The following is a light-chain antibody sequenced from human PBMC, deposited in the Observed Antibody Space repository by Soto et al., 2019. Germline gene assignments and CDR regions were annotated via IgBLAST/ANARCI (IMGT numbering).Light chain of an antibody. CDR2: KAS. CDR1: QTISSW. CDR3: NHYNSYSEG. V-gene: IGKV1-5*03. Sequence: IQLTQSPSTLSGSVGDRVTITCRASQTISSWLAWYQQKPGKAPKLLIYKASTLKSGVPSRFSGSGSGTEFTLTISSLQPDDFAPYYSNHYNSYSEGFGKGTRWIS. J-gene: IGKJ1*01.